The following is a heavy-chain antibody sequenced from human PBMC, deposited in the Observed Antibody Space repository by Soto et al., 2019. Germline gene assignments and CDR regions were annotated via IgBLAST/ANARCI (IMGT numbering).Heavy chain of an antibody. J-gene: IGHJ6*02. CDR1: GFTFSSYA. V-gene: IGHV3-23*01. CDR3: AKELRITMIVVVITLTYGMDV. Sequence: PGGSLRLSCAASGFTFSSYAMSWVRQAPGKGLEWVSAISGSGGSTYYADSVKGRFTISRDNSKNTLYLQMNSLRAEDTAVYYCAKELRITMIVVVITLTYGMDVWGQGTTVTV. D-gene: IGHD3-22*01. CDR2: ISGSGGST.